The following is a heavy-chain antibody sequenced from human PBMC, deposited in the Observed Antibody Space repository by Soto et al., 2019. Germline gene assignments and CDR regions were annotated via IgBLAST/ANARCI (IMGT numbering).Heavy chain of an antibody. D-gene: IGHD3-16*01. CDR1: GFTFNSYA. V-gene: IGHV3-23*01. Sequence: EVQLLESGGGLVQPGGSLRLSCAASGFTFNSYAMSWVRQAPGKGLEWVSGITGSGYGTYYADSVTGRFAISRDNSKSTLYLKMNSLRADDTTVYYCSRPITFAGAKCFDCWGQGTLVTVSS. CDR3: SRPITFAGAKCFDC. J-gene: IGHJ4*02. CDR2: ITGSGYGT.